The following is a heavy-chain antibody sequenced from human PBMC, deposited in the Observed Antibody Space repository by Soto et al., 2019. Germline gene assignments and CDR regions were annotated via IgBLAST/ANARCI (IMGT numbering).Heavy chain of an antibody. CDR1: GGSFSDHY. CDR3: ARHLATAHFDY. CDR2: LNHRGFT. Sequence: SETLSLTCVVNGGSFSDHYWSWIRQPPGKGLEWIAELNHRGFTKFNPSLRSRVTISLDTSKSQFSLKLSSVSAAATAVYFCARHLATAHFDYCGQGALGT. V-gene: IGHV4-34*01. J-gene: IGHJ4*02.